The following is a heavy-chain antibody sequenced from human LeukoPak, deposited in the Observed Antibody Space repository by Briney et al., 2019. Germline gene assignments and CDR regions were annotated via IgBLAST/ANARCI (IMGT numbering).Heavy chain of an antibody. Sequence: TSETLSLTCTVSGGSISSFYWDWIRQPPGKGPEWIGSIFHSGSVYYNPSLQSRVTISVDTSTNRFSLKLTSVTAADTALYYCARVVASTSIDSWGQGTLVTVSS. J-gene: IGHJ4*02. V-gene: IGHV4-38-2*02. CDR3: ARVVASTSIDS. D-gene: IGHD2-15*01. CDR1: GGSISSFY. CDR2: IFHSGSV.